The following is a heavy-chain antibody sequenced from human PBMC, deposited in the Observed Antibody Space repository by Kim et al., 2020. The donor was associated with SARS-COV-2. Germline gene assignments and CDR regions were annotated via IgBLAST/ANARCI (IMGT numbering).Heavy chain of an antibody. CDR2: ISGSGGST. D-gene: IGHD6-6*01. CDR3: AKDRGAARLFYYYGMDV. J-gene: IGHJ6*02. V-gene: IGHV3-23*01. Sequence: GGSLRLSCAASGFTFSSYAMSWVRQAPGKGLEWVSAISGSGGSTYYADSVKGRFTISRDNSKNTLYLQMNSLRAEDTAVYYCAKDRGAARLFYYYGMDVWGQGTTVTVSS. CDR1: GFTFSSYA.